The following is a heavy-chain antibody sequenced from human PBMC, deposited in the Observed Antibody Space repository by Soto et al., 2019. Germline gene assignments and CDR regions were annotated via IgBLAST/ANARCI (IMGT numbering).Heavy chain of an antibody. J-gene: IGHJ5*02. CDR2: ISSSSSYI. CDR3: ARGPPDYYDFWSGYRVDWFDP. Sequence: EVQLVESGGGLVKPGGSLRLSCAASGFTFSSYSMNWVRQAPGKGLEWVSSISSSSSYIYYADSVKGRFIISRDNAKNSLYLQMNSLRAEDTAVYYCARGPPDYYDFWSGYRVDWFDPWGQGTLVTVSS. CDR1: GFTFSSYS. D-gene: IGHD3-3*01. V-gene: IGHV3-21*01.